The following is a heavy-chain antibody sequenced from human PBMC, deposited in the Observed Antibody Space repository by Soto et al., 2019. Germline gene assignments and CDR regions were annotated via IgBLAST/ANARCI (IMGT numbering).Heavy chain of an antibody. V-gene: IGHV1-69*01. Sequence: QVQLVQSGAEVKEPGSSVKVSCKATGDLFNNYAFNWVRQAPGQGLEWMGRISPLFSITNYSQKLQGRVMMGADELTTIVYLEVSNLESEDTAMYYCAAFTSVAAAGYFKFWGQGTLVTVSP. J-gene: IGHJ4*02. CDR3: AAFTSVAAAGYFKF. D-gene: IGHD6-13*01. CDR1: GDLFNNYA. CDR2: ISPLFSIT.